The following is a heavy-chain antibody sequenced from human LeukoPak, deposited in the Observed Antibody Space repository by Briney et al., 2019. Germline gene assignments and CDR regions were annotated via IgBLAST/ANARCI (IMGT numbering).Heavy chain of an antibody. CDR3: ARTWRTVFSYYYGMDV. CDR1: GGSFSGYY. Sequence: SETLSLTCAVYGGSFSGYYWSWIRQPPGKGLEWIGEINHSGSTNYNPSLKSRVTISVDTSKNQFPLKLSSVTAADTAVYYCARTWRTVFSYYYGMDVWGQGTTVTVSS. J-gene: IGHJ6*02. D-gene: IGHD3-3*01. CDR2: INHSGST. V-gene: IGHV4-34*01.